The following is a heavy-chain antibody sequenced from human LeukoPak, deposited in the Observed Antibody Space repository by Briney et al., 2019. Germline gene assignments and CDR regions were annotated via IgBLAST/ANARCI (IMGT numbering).Heavy chain of an antibody. D-gene: IGHD3-10*01. J-gene: IGHJ5*02. V-gene: IGHV4-59*11. Sequence: PSETLSLTCTVSGGSISNHYWTWIRQPPGKGLEWIGYIDYSGSYNYNPSLESRITISADTSKSQFSLKLRSLTAADTAVYYCARVGALDWFDPWGQGILVTVSS. CDR2: IDYSGSY. CDR1: GGSISNHY. CDR3: ARVGALDWFDP.